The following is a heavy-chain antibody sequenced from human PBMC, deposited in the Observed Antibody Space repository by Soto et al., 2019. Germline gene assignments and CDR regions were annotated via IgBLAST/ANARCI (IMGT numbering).Heavy chain of an antibody. CDR1: GFTFSSYS. V-gene: IGHV3-21*01. J-gene: IGHJ4*02. CDR2: ISSSSSYI. CDR3: ARGVADFWSGYPQGGFDY. Sequence: EVQLVESGGGLVKPGGSLRLSCAASGFTFSSYSMNWVRQAPGKGLEWVSSISSSSSYIYYADSVKGRFTISRDNAKNSLYLQMNSLRAEDTAVYYCARGVADFWSGYPQGGFDYWGQGTLVTVSS. D-gene: IGHD3-3*01.